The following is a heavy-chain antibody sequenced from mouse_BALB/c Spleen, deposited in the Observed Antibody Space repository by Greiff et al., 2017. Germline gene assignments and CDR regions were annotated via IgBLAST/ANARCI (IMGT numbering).Heavy chain of an antibody. CDR2: IWAGGST. J-gene: IGHJ1*01. V-gene: IGHV2-9*02. CDR3: ARESYWYFDV. Sequence: QVQLKESGPGLVAPSQSLSITCTVSGFSLTSYGVHWVRQPPGKGLEWLGVIWAGGSTNYNSALMSRLSISKDNFKSQVFLKMNSLQTDDTAMYYCARESYWYFDVWGAGTTVTVSS. CDR1: GFSLTSYG.